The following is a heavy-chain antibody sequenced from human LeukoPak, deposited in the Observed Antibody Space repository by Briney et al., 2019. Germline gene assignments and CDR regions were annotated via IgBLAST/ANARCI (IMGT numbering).Heavy chain of an antibody. CDR1: GFTFSTYG. V-gene: IGHV3-48*01. Sequence: GGSLRLSCVASGFTFSTYGMSWVRQAPGKGLEWASYISSSSSTIYYADSVKGRFTISRDNAKNSLYLQMNSLRAEDTAVYYCARVGYYYMDVWGKGTTVTVSS. CDR2: ISSSSSTI. CDR3: ARVGYYYMDV. J-gene: IGHJ6*03.